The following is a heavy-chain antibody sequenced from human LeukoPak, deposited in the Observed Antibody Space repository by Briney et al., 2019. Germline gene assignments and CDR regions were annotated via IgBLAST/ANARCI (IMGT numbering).Heavy chain of an antibody. CDR1: GFTFSSYA. CDR3: AKQSGSYYSLVDY. CDR2: ISGSGGST. D-gene: IGHD1-26*01. J-gene: IGHJ4*02. Sequence: GGCLRLSCAASGFTFSSYAMSWVCQAPGKGLEWVSAISGSGGSTYYADSVKGRFTISRDNSKNTLYLQMNSLRAEDTAVYYCAKQSGSYYSLVDYWGQGTLVTVSS. V-gene: IGHV3-23*01.